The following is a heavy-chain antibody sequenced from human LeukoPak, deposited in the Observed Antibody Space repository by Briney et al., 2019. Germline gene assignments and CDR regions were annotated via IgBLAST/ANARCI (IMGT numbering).Heavy chain of an antibody. J-gene: IGHJ4*02. Sequence: PSETLSLTCTVSGGSISSSSYYWGWIRQPPGKGLEWIGSTYYSGSTYSNPSLKSRVTISVDTSKNQFSLKLSSVTAVDTAVYYCASKKYYDFWSGYYTLDYWGQGTLVTVSS. CDR1: GGSISSSSYY. CDR3: ASKKYYDFWSGYYTLDY. D-gene: IGHD3-3*01. CDR2: TYYSGST. V-gene: IGHV4-39*07.